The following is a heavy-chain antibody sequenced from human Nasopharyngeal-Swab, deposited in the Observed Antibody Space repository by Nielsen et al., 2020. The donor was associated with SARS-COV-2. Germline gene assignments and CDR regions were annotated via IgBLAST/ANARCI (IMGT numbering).Heavy chain of an antibody. CDR1: GFTFSSYW. J-gene: IGHJ4*02. CDR3: AREGTTGTTGGDYYFDY. V-gene: IGHV3-7*01. D-gene: IGHD1-1*01. Sequence: GESLKISCAASGFTFSSYWMSWVRQAPGKGLEWVANIKQDGSEKYYVDSVKGRFTISRDNAKNSLHLQMNSLRAEDTAVYYCAREGTTGTTGGDYYFDYWGQGTLVTVSS. CDR2: IKQDGSEK.